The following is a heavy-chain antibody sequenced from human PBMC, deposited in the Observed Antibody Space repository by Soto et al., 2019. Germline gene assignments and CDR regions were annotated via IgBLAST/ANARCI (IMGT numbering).Heavy chain of an antibody. CDR2: IYYSGST. CDR1: GGSISSSSYY. D-gene: IGHD6-6*01. Sequence: SETLSLTCTVSGGSISSSSYYWGWIRQPPGKGLEWIGSIYYSGSTYYNPSLKSRVTISVDTSKNQFSLKLSSVTAADTAVYYCARDSIAPNTYYFDYWGQGTLVTVSS. J-gene: IGHJ4*02. CDR3: ARDSIAPNTYYFDY. V-gene: IGHV4-39*02.